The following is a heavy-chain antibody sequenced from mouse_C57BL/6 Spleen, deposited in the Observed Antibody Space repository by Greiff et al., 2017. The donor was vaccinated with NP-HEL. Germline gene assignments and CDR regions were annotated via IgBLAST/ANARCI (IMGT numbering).Heavy chain of an antibody. CDR3: SAYFDY. CDR2: IDPSDSYT. CDR1: GYTFTSYW. V-gene: IGHV1-69*01. J-gene: IGHJ2*01. Sequence: QVQLQQSGAELVMPGASVKLSCKASGYTFTSYWMHWVKQRPGQGLEWIGEIDPSDSYTNYNQKFKGKSTLTVDKSSSTAYMQLSSLTSEDSAVYYCSAYFDYWGQGTTLTVSS.